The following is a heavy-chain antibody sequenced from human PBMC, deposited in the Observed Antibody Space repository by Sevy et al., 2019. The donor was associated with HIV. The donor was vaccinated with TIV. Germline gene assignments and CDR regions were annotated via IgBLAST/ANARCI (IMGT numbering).Heavy chain of an antibody. D-gene: IGHD3-10*01. CDR1: GGSISSSDNY. J-gene: IGHJ3*02. V-gene: IGHV4-39*01. Sequence: SETLSLTCTVSGGSISSSDNYWGWIRQPPGKGLDWIASSYYSGSTYYNPSLKSRVTISVDTSKNQFSLKLRTVTAADTAVYYCARRRVEDYYGSGTSPLVNGPFDIWGQGTMVTVSS. CDR3: ARRRVEDYYGSGTSPLVNGPFDI. CDR2: SYYSGST.